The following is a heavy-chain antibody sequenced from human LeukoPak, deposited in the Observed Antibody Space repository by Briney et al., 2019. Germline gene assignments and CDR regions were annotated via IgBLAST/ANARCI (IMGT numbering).Heavy chain of an antibody. V-gene: IGHV1-2*02. J-gene: IGHJ4*02. Sequence: GASVKLSCKDSGYTSTCNYMHWVRQAPGQGLEWKGWINPNSGGTNYAQKFQGRVTMTRDTSISTAYMELSRLRPDDTAVYYCARDSVFGVVTTDYWGQGTLVTVSS. CDR1: GYTSTCNY. CDR3: ARDSVFGVVTTDY. CDR2: INPNSGGT. D-gene: IGHD3-3*01.